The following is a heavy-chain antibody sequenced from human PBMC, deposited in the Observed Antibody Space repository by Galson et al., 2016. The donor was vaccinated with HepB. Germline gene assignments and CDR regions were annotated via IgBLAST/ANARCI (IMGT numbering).Heavy chain of an antibody. D-gene: IGHD6-19*01. CDR1: GGTFSSSA. CDR3: ARTHIGPGFSSDYD. J-gene: IGHJ4*02. V-gene: IGHV1-69*13. CDR2: IIPIFGIP. Sequence: SVKVSCKASGGTFSSSAISWVRQAPGHGLEWMGGIIPIFGIPHYAQKFQGRVTITADESTSTVYMELSSLRSEDTAVFYCARTHIGPGFSSDYDWGRGTLVTVSS.